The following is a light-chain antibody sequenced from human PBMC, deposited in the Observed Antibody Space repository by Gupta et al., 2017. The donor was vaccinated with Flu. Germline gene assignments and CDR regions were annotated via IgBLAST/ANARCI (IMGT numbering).Light chain of an antibody. V-gene: IGLV1-51*02. CDR3: APWDNSRSAWV. CDR2: DND. CDR1: YSYGGRKD. Sequence: KTPTSPSGTYSYGGRKDVAWYQQRPGTAPNLIIYDNDKRPSGVPDRFSGSKSGTSATLAISGVQSGDEADYYCAPWDNSRSAWVFGGGTKLTVL. J-gene: IGLJ3*02.